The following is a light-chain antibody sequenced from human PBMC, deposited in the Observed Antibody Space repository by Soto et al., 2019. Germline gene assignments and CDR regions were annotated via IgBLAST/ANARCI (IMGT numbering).Light chain of an antibody. CDR2: GNS. J-gene: IGLJ2*01. Sequence: QLVLTQPPSVSGAPGQRVTISCTGSSSNIGAGYDVHWYQQLPGTAPKLLIYGNSNRPSRVPDRFSGSKSGTSASLAITGLQAEDEADYYCQSYDSSLSGGVFGGGTQLTVL. CDR1: SSNIGAGYD. CDR3: QSYDSSLSGGV. V-gene: IGLV1-40*01.